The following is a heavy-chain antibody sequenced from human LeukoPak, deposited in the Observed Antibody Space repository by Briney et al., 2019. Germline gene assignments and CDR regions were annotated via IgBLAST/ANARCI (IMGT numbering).Heavy chain of an antibody. CDR2: ISAYNGNT. J-gene: IGHJ3*02. CDR1: GGTFSSYA. D-gene: IGHD2-21*01. Sequence: GSVKVSCKASGGTFSSYAISWVRQAPGQGLEWMGWISAYNGNTNYAQKLQGRVTMTTDTSTSTAYMELRSLRSDDTAVYYCARAPLRLVDFDIWGQGTMVTVSS. V-gene: IGHV1-18*01. CDR3: ARAPLRLVDFDI.